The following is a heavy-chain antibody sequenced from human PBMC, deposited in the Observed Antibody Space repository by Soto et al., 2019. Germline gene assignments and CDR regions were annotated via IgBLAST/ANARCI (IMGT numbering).Heavy chain of an antibody. Sequence: GGSLRLSCAASGFTFSNAWMSWVRQAPGKGLEWVGRIKSKTDGGTTDYAAPVKGRFTISRDDSKNTLYLQMNSLKTEDTAVYYCTTFYGDWPPFDYWGQGTLVTVSS. CDR3: TTFYGDWPPFDY. CDR1: GFTFSNAW. CDR2: IKSKTDGGTT. V-gene: IGHV3-15*01. J-gene: IGHJ4*02. D-gene: IGHD4-17*01.